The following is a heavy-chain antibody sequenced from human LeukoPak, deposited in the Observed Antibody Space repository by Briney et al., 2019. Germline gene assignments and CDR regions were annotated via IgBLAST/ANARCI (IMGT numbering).Heavy chain of an antibody. V-gene: IGHV1-69*13. CDR3: ARELRPYYDFWSGSAYYFDY. J-gene: IGHJ4*02. CDR1: GGTFSSYA. D-gene: IGHD3-3*01. Sequence: ASVNVSCTASGGTFSSYAISWVRQAPGQGLEWMGGIIPIFGTANYAQKFQGRVTITADESTSTAYMELSSLRSEDTAVYYCARELRPYYDFWSGSAYYFDYWGQGTLVTVSS. CDR2: IIPIFGTA.